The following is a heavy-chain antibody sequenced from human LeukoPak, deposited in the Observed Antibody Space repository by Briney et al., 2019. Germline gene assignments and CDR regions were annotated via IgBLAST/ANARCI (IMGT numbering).Heavy chain of an antibody. J-gene: IGHJ2*01. V-gene: IGHV3-73*01. CDR3: RVYDSSGYYRRPHVSFDL. CDR1: GFTFSGSA. CDR2: IRSKANSYAT. Sequence: GGSLRLSCAASGFTFSGSAMHWVRQASGKGLEWVGRIRSKANSYATAYAASVKGRFTISRDDSKNTAYLQMNSLKTEDTAVYYCRVYDSSGYYRRPHVSFDLWGRGTLVTVSS. D-gene: IGHD3-22*01.